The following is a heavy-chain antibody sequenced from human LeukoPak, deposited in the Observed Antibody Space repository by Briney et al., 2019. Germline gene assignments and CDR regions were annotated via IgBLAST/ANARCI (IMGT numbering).Heavy chain of an antibody. V-gene: IGHV4-59*01. CDR2: MHNSGSS. CDR3: ARSAEWLRNAFDI. J-gene: IGHJ3*02. CDR1: GASTSHFY. Sequence: SETLSLSCTVSGASTSHFYWNWIRQPPGKGLEWIGYMHNSGSSKHNPSLKSRLTISIDTSKNQFSPQLASVTAADTAIYYCARSAEWLRNAFDIRGQGTMVSVSS. D-gene: IGHD5-12*01.